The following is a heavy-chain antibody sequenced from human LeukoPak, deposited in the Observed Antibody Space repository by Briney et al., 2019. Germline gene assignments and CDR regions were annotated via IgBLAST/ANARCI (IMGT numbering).Heavy chain of an antibody. CDR2: IYAGDSRT. CDR3: ARHSCYDS. D-gene: IGHD3-16*01. J-gene: IGHJ4*02. Sequence: VESLNIYCKGSGCTFSTYSVAWVRQMPGKGLEWMGVIYAGDSRTRYSPSFQGQVTISVDKSISTAYLQWSSLKASASAIYYCARHSCYDSWGQGTLVAVSS. V-gene: IGHV5-51*01. CDR1: GCTFSTYS.